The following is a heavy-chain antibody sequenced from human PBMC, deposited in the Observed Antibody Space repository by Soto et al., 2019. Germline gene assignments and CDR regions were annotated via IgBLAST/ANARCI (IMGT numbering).Heavy chain of an antibody. Sequence: QVQLVQSGAEVKKPGSSVKVSCKASGGTFSSYAISWVRQAPGQGLEWMGGVIPIFGTANYAQKFQGRVTITADKSTSTAYMESSRLRSEDTAVYYCARDGSAFDYGVYVRITISGGMDVWGQGTTVTVSS. D-gene: IGHD4-17*01. CDR2: VIPIFGTA. V-gene: IGHV1-69*06. J-gene: IGHJ6*02. CDR1: GGTFSSYA. CDR3: ARDGSAFDYGVYVRITISGGMDV.